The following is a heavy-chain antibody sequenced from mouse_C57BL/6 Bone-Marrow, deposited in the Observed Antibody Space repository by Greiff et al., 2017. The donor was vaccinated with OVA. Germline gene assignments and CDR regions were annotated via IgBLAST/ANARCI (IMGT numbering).Heavy chain of an antibody. CDR3: ARRGYYGSSYWYFDV. CDR1: GFTFSDYG. D-gene: IGHD1-1*01. CDR2: ISSGSSTI. Sequence: EVKLVESGGGLVKPGGSLKLSCAASGFTFSDYGMHWVRQAPEKGLEWVAYISSGSSTIYYADTVKGRFTFSRDNAKNTLFLQMTSLRSEDTAMDYCARRGYYGSSYWYFDVWGTGTTVTVSS. V-gene: IGHV5-17*01. J-gene: IGHJ1*03.